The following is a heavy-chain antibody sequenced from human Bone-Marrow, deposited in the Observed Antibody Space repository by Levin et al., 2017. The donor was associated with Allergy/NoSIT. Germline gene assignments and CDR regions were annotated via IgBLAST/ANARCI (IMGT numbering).Heavy chain of an antibody. J-gene: IGHJ4*02. D-gene: IGHD3-22*01. CDR3: ARVEMREDYYDSSGPYYSDF. CDR1: DASISNADYF. V-gene: IGHV4-30-4*01. CDR2: ISGSEKT. Sequence: PSETLSLTCSVSDASISNADYFWSWIRQPPGTGLEWIGYISGSEKTYYNPSLKDRVTMSVDTSENQFSLKVASVAAADTAVYYCARVEMREDYYDSSGPYYSDFWGPGILVTVYS.